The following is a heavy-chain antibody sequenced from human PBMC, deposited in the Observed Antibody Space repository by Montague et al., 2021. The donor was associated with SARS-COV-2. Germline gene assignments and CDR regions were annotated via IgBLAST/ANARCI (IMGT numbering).Heavy chain of an antibody. CDR3: ARGWGGSPFYYYFYGMDV. CDR1: GFTLSNYD. Sequence: SLRLSCAASGFTLSNYDMHWVRQATGKGPEWVSAIGPAGDTYYPGSVKXRFIISREDAKSSLYLQMNDLRAGDTAVYYCARGWGGSPFYYYFYGMDVWGQGTTVTVS. V-gene: IGHV3-13*01. CDR2: IGPAGDT. J-gene: IGHJ6*02. D-gene: IGHD3-16*01.